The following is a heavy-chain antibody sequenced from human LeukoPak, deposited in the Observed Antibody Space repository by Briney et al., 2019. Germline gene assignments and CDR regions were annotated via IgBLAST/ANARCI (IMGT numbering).Heavy chain of an antibody. CDR1: GFTISSYA. CDR3: AKAHYGSGSYYKNSDFDY. J-gene: IGHJ4*02. Sequence: GSLRLSCAASGFTISSYAMSWVRQAPGKGLEWVSAISGSGGSTYYADSVKGRFTISTDNSKNTLYLQMNSLRAEDPAVYYCAKAHYGSGSYYKNSDFDYWGQGTLVTVSS. V-gene: IGHV3-23*01. CDR2: ISGSGGST. D-gene: IGHD3-10*01.